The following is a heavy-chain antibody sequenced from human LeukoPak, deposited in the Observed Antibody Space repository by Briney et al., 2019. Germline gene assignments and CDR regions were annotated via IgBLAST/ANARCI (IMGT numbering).Heavy chain of an antibody. J-gene: IGHJ4*02. Sequence: GGSLRLSCAASGFTFSRNYMTWVRQAPGKGLEWVSVVYSNNSTYYADSVKGRFTISRDSSNNTLYLQMSSLRVEDTAIYYCARGITMMIVAPGYWGQGTLVTVSS. CDR2: VYSNNST. CDR3: ARGITMMIVAPGY. CDR1: GFTFSRNY. V-gene: IGHV3-53*01. D-gene: IGHD3-22*01.